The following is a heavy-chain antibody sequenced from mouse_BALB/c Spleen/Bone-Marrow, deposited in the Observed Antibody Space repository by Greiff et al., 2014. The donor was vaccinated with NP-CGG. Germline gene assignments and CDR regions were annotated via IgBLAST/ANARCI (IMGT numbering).Heavy chain of an antibody. J-gene: IGHJ2*01. V-gene: IGHV1-14*01. D-gene: IGHD3-2*01. CDR2: INPYNDGT. Sequence: EVQLQQSGPELVKPGASVKMSCKASGYTFTSYVMHWVKQKPGQGLEWIGYINPYNDGTKYNEKFKGKATLTSDKSSSTAYMELSSLTSGDSAVYYCARPRQLGLPYYFDYWGQGTTLTVSS. CDR1: GYTFTSYV. CDR3: ARPRQLGLPYYFDY.